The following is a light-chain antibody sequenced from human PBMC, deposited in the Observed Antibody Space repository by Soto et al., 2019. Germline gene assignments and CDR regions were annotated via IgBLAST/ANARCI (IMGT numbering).Light chain of an antibody. CDR1: QDVGTY. V-gene: IGKV3D-11*01. Sequence: VLTQSPVTLSLSPGERATLSCRASQDVGTYVAWYQVRGGQAPRLLISGASKRATGIPDRINGGESGADFILTINSLESGDYAVYFCQQGGNWPVTFGQGTRVEIK. CDR3: QQGGNWPVT. CDR2: GAS. J-gene: IGKJ5*01.